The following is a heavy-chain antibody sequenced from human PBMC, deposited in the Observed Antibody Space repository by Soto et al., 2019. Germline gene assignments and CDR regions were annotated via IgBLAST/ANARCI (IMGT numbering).Heavy chain of an antibody. CDR1: GFTFSDSA. Sequence: SLRLSCAVSGFTFSDSAMHWVRQASGEGLEWVGRVRSKAKTYATAYAASVKGRFTISGDDSKNTAYLQMNSLKTEDTAVYYCTPEGAGFGYWGQGTLVTVSS. V-gene: IGHV3-73*01. J-gene: IGHJ4*02. CDR2: VRSKAKTYAT. CDR3: TPEGAGFGY. D-gene: IGHD1-26*01.